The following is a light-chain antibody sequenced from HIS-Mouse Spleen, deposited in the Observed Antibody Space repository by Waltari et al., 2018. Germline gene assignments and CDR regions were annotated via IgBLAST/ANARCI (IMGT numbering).Light chain of an antibody. Sequence: QSALTQPPSASGSPGQSVTISCTGTSSDVGGYNYVSWYQQHPGKAPKHMIYEVSKRPSGVPDRFSGSKSGNTASLTVSGLQAEDEADYYCSSYAGSNNLQWVFGGGTKLTVL. CDR2: EVS. CDR1: SSDVGGYNY. V-gene: IGLV2-8*01. CDR3: SSYAGSNNLQWV. J-gene: IGLJ3*02.